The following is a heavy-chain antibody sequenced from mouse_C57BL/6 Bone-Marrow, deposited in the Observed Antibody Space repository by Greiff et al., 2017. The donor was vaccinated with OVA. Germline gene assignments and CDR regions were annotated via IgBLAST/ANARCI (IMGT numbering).Heavy chain of an antibody. CDR3: ARSGWDYDFFDY. CDR2: IYPGSGST. CDR1: GYTFTSYW. J-gene: IGHJ2*01. Sequence: VQLQQPGAELVKPGASVKMSCKASGYTFTSYWITWVKQRPGQGLEWIGDIYPGSGSTNYNEKFKSKATLTVDTSSSTAYMQLSSLTSEDAAVYYCARSGWDYDFFDYWGQGTALTVSS. V-gene: IGHV1-55*01. D-gene: IGHD2-4*01.